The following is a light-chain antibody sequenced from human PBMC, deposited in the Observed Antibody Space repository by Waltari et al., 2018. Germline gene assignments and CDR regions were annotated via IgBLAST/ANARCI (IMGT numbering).Light chain of an antibody. CDR3: QQYYSTPYT. CDR1: QSVLYSSNNKNY. Sequence: DIVMTQSPDSLAVSVGERATINCQSSQSVLYSSNNKNYLAWYQQKPGQPPKLLIYWASTRESGVPDRFSGSGSATDFTLTISSLQAEDVAVYYCQQYYSTPYTFGQGTKLEIK. CDR2: WAS. V-gene: IGKV4-1*01. J-gene: IGKJ2*01.